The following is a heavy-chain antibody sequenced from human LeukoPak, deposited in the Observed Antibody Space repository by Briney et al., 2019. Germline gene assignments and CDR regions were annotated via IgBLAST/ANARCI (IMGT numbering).Heavy chain of an antibody. Sequence: ASVKVSCKASGYTFTGYYMHWVRQAPGQGLEWMGLINPRGTSTIYAEKFQGRIIMTRDMSTTTDYMELSSLKSDDTAVYYCARDNSIHERGWWFDPWGQGTLVTVSS. CDR2: INPRGTST. D-gene: IGHD4-23*01. V-gene: IGHV1-46*01. J-gene: IGHJ5*02. CDR1: GYTFTGYY. CDR3: ARDNSIHERGWWFDP.